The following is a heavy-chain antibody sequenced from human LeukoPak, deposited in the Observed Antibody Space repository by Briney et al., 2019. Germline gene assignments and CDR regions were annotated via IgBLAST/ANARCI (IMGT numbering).Heavy chain of an antibody. CDR3: AKVLGGWFYY. CDR2: ISGSGGST. CDR1: GFTFTSYA. J-gene: IGHJ4*02. V-gene: IGHV3-23*01. Sequence: GGSLRLSCAASGFTFTSYAISWVRQAPGKGLEWVSAISGSGGSTYYADSVKGRFTISRDNSKNTLYLQMNSLRAEDTAVYYCAKVLGGWFYYWGQGTLVTVSS. D-gene: IGHD1-26*01.